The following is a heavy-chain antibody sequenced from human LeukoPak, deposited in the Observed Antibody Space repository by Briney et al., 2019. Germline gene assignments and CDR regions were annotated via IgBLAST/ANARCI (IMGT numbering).Heavy chain of an antibody. CDR2: LRPTDGYT. D-gene: IGHD4-17*01. J-gene: IGHJ2*01. CDR3: SRDGALDYGDYWYFDL. CDR1: GGSISSYF. Sequence: SETLSLTCTVSGGSISSYFLTWVRQSAGKGLEFIGRLRPTDGYTNYNPPLKSRVTMSLDTSKNQLSLKLTSVTAADTAVYYCSRDGALDYGDYWYFDLWGRGTLLTVSS. V-gene: IGHV4-4*07.